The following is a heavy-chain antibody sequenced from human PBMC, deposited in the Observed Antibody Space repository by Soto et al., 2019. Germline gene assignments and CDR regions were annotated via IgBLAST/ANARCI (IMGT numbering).Heavy chain of an antibody. V-gene: IGHV3-33*01. CDR2: IWYDGSNK. J-gene: IGHJ3*02. Sequence: GGSLRLSCAASGFTFSSYGMHWVRQAPGKGLEWVAVIWYDGSNKYYADSVKGRFTISRDNSKNTLYLQMNSLRAEDTAVYYCARDGGYCSGGSCYSMAFDIWGQGTMVTVSS. CDR1: GFTFSSYG. CDR3: ARDGGYCSGGSCYSMAFDI. D-gene: IGHD2-15*01.